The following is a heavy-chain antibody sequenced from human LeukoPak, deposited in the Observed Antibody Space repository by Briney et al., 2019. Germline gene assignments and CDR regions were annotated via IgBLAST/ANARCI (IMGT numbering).Heavy chain of an antibody. Sequence: GGSLRLSCAASGFTFSNYSMNWVRQAAGKGLEWVSSISISSSYIYYADSVKGRFTISRDNAKNILYLQMNSLRVEDTAVYYCVRGLELDDWGLGTLVTVSS. J-gene: IGHJ4*02. V-gene: IGHV3-21*01. D-gene: IGHD1-1*01. CDR3: VRGLELDD. CDR2: ISISSSYI. CDR1: GFTFSNYS.